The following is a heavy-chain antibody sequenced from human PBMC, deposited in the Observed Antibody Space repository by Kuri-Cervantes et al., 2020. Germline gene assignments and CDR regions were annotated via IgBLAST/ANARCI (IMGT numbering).Heavy chain of an antibody. CDR2: IRSKANSYAT. D-gene: IGHD3-10*01. Sequence: GESLKISCKGSGYSFTSYWIGWVRQMPGKGLEWVGRIRSKANSYATAYAASVKGRFTISRDDSKNTLYLQMNSLRAEDTAVYYCARVGNYYYYGMDVWGQGTTVTVSS. CDR3: ARVGNYYYYGMDV. V-gene: IGHV3-73*01. J-gene: IGHJ6*02. CDR1: GYSFTSYW.